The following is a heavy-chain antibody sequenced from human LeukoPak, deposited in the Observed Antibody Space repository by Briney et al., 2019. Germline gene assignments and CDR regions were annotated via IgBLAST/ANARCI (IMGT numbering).Heavy chain of an antibody. CDR3: ARGGPYSADY. CDR1: GGSISSGYYY. J-gene: IGHJ4*02. D-gene: IGHD4-11*01. V-gene: IGHV4-30-4*08. CDR2: IYYSGST. Sequence: SQTLSLTCTVAGGSISSGYYYWSWILQPPGKGLDWIRYIYYSGSTYYNPSLKSRFTISVDTSKNQFSLKLSSVTAADTAVYYCARGGPYSADYWGQGTMVTVSS.